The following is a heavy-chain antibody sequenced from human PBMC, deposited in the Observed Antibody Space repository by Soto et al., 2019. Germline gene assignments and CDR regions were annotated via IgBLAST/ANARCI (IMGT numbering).Heavy chain of an antibody. Sequence: SETLSLTCTVSGGSISSGGYYWSWIRQHPGKGLEWIGYIYYSGSTYYNPSLKSRVTISVDTSKNQFSLKLSSVTAADTAVYYCARVFTYYYDSSGLFFDIWGQGTMVTVSS. CDR3: ARVFTYYYDSSGLFFDI. V-gene: IGHV4-31*03. CDR2: IYYSGST. D-gene: IGHD3-22*01. CDR1: GGSISSGGYY. J-gene: IGHJ3*02.